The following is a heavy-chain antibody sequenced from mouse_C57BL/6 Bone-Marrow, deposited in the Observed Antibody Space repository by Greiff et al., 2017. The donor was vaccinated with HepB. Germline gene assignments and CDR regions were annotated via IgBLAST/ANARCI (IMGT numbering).Heavy chain of an antibody. Sequence: EVQLVESGPVLVKPGASVKMSCKASGYTFTDYYMNWVKQSHGKSLEWIGVINPYNGGTSYNQKFKGKATLTVDKSSSTAYMELNSLTCEDSAVYYCALTGVDYWGQGTTLTVSS. CDR2: INPYNGGT. V-gene: IGHV1-19*01. CDR1: GYTFTDYY. J-gene: IGHJ2*01. CDR3: ALTGVDY. D-gene: IGHD4-1*01.